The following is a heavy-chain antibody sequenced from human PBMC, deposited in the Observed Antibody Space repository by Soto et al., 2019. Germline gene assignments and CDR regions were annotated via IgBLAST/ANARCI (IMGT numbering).Heavy chain of an antibody. D-gene: IGHD3-10*01. J-gene: IGHJ6*02. CDR1: GYSFTSYW. V-gene: IGHV5-51*01. CDR3: ARDRYYYGSGSFFYGMDV. CDR2: IYPGDSDT. Sequence: GESLKISCKGSGYSFTSYWIGWVRQMPGKGLGWMGIIYPGDSDTRYSPSFQGQVTISADKSISTAYLQWSSLKASDTAMYYCARDRYYYGSGSFFYGMDVWGQGTTVTVSS.